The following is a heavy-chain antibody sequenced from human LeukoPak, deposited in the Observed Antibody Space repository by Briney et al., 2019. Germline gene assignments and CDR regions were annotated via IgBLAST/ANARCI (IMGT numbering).Heavy chain of an antibody. V-gene: IGHV3-23*01. Sequence: GGSLRLSCAASGFTFSSYAMRWVRQSPGKGLEWVSAISGSGGSTYYADSVKGRFTISRDNSKNTLYLQMNSLRAEDTAVYYCAKGAMIVVVRGAFDIWGQGTMVTASS. CDR1: GFTFSSYA. D-gene: IGHD3-22*01. CDR2: ISGSGGST. CDR3: AKGAMIVVVRGAFDI. J-gene: IGHJ3*02.